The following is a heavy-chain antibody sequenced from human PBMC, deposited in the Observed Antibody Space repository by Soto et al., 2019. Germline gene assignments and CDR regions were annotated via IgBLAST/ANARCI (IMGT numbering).Heavy chain of an antibody. V-gene: IGHV4-31*03. CDR3: AREPLT. CDR2: IYYSGTTYYT. CDR1: GGSISSGGYY. Sequence: QVQLQESGPGLVKPSQTLSLTCTVSGGSISSGGYYWSWIRQHPGKGLEWIGYIYYSGTTYYTYYIPSLKTRVTISVDTSKNQFSLKLSSVTAADTAVYYCAREPLTWGQGTLVTVSS. J-gene: IGHJ4*02.